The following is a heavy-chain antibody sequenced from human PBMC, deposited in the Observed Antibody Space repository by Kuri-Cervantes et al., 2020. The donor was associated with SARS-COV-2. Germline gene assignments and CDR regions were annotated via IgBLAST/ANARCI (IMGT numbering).Heavy chain of an antibody. V-gene: IGHV3-30*03. Sequence: GESLKISCAASGFTFSSYGMHWVRQAPGKGLEWVAVISYDGSNKYYADSVKGRFTISRDNAKNSLYLQMNSLRAEDTAVYYCARRAAMVRAFDIWGQGTMVTVSS. D-gene: IGHD3-10*01. CDR3: ARRAAMVRAFDI. CDR1: GFTFSSYG. J-gene: IGHJ3*02. CDR2: ISYDGSNK.